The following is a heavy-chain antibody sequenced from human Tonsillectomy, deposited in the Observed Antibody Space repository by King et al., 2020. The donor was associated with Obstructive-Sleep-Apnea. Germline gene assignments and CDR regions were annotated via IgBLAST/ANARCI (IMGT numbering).Heavy chain of an antibody. CDR2: VTHKADSFQI. CDR1: GFIFSDYY. CDR3: TRESWYLFDT. J-gene: IGHJ4*02. V-gene: IGHV3-72*01. D-gene: IGHD6-13*01. Sequence: VQLVESGGGLVQPGGSLRLSCAASGFIFSDYYMGWARQAPGKGLEWVGRVTHKADSFQIHYAASVKGRFTISRDESTNSVYLQMNSLRIEDTAGYFCTRESWYLFDTWGQGSLVTVSS.